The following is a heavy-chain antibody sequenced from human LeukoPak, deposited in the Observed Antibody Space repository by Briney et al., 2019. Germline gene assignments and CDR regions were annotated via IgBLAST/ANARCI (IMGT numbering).Heavy chain of an antibody. V-gene: IGHV3-23*01. Sequence: GGSLRLSCAASGFTFSSYAMSWVRQAPGKGLELVSAISGSGGSTYYADSVKGRFTISRDNSKNTLYLQMNRLRAEDTAVYSCAKDQTYYYYYYMDVWGKGTTVTVSS. CDR1: GFTFSSYA. J-gene: IGHJ6*03. CDR2: ISGSGGST. CDR3: AKDQTYYYYYYMDV.